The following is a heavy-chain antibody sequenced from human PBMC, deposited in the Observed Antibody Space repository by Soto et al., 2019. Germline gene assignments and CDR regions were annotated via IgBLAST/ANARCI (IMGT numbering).Heavy chain of an antibody. V-gene: IGHV1-3*01. D-gene: IGHD3-10*01. Sequence: QVQLVQSGSEVRKPGASVKVSCKASGYTFTSFPLHWVRQAPGTSLEWLGWINSGSGDTKYSQRFQGRVTITRDISTSTAHMELTNLKSDDTAIYYCARWKRGSIYYGLDVWGQGDTVTVSS. CDR1: GYTFTSFP. CDR2: INSGSGDT. CDR3: ARWKRGSIYYGLDV. J-gene: IGHJ6*02.